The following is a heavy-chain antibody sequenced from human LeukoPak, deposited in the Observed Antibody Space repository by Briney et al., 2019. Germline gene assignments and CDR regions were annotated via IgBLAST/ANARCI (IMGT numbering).Heavy chain of an antibody. V-gene: IGHV6-1*01. J-gene: IGHJ4*02. Sequence: SQTLSPTCAISGDSVSSNSASWHWIRQSPSRGLEWLGRTYYRSKWYNDYAVSVRSRLTINSDTSKNQFSLQLNSVTPEDTAVYYCTRAAGAFDFWGQGTLVSVSS. CDR3: TRAAGAFDF. D-gene: IGHD6-13*01. CDR1: GDSVSSNSAS. CDR2: TYYRSKWYN.